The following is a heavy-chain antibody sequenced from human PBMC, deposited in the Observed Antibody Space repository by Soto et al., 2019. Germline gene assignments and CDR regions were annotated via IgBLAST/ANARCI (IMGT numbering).Heavy chain of an antibody. CDR3: ARDRGGVVVVAATTYFDY. J-gene: IGHJ4*02. Sequence: GGSLRLSCAASGFTFSSYSMNWVRQAPGNGLEWVSSISSSSSYIYYADSVKGRFTISRDNAKNSLYLQMNSLRAEDTAVYYCARDRGGVVVVAATTYFDYWGQGTLVTVSS. V-gene: IGHV3-21*01. D-gene: IGHD2-15*01. CDR2: ISSSSSYI. CDR1: GFTFSSYS.